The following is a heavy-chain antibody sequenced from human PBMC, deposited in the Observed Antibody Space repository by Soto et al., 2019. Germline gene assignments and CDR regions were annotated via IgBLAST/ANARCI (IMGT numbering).Heavy chain of an antibody. Sequence: GSLRLSCAASGFIFRDWFMSWIRQAPGKGLEWISYISKDSGRATRYADSVKGRFTISRDNAKNSLFLQMNNLTVEDTSVYYCAKEKISTSCCNWFDPWGQGTLVTVSS. CDR2: ISKDSGRAT. V-gene: IGHV3-11*01. CDR1: GFIFRDWF. J-gene: IGHJ5*02. CDR3: AKEKISTSCCNWFDP. D-gene: IGHD2-2*01.